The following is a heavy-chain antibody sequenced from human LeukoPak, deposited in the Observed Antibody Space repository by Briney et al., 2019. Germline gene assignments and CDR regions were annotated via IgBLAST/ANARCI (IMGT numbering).Heavy chain of an antibody. V-gene: IGHV4-39*01. Sequence: SETLSLTCTVSGGSISSSSYYWGWIRQPPGKGLEWIGSIYYSGSTYYNPSLKSRVTISVDTSKNQFSLKLSSVTAADTAVYYCARHIRLELVLAPWGQGTLVTVSS. CDR1: GGSISSSSYY. J-gene: IGHJ4*02. D-gene: IGHD6-13*01. CDR2: IYYSGST. CDR3: ARHIRLELVLAP.